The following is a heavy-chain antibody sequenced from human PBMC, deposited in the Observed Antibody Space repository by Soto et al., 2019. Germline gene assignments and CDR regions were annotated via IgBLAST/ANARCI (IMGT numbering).Heavy chain of an antibody. D-gene: IGHD3-10*01. Sequence: PGWSLRLSCAASGFTVSSTYMSWVRQAPGKGLEWVSIIFSSGESFYADSVKGRFTISRDSSDNTVYLQMNSLKAEDTAVYYCARGGIGMVRTFDHWGQGTLVTVSS. J-gene: IGHJ4*02. CDR1: GFTVSSTY. CDR3: ARGGIGMVRTFDH. V-gene: IGHV3-53*01. CDR2: IFSSGES.